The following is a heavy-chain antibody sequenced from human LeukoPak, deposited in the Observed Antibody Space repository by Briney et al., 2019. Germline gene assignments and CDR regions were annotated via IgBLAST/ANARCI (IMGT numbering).Heavy chain of an antibody. D-gene: IGHD3-10*01. CDR2: IYPGDSDT. CDR1: GYSFTTYW. CDR3: ARHGYYDSGRGFDY. V-gene: IGHV5-51*01. J-gene: IGHJ4*02. Sequence: GESLKISCKGSGYSFTTYWIAWVRQMPGKGLECLGIIYPGDSDTRYSPSFQGQVTTSVDKSSSTASLQWSSLKASDTAMYYCARHGYYDSGRGFDYWGQGTLVTVSS.